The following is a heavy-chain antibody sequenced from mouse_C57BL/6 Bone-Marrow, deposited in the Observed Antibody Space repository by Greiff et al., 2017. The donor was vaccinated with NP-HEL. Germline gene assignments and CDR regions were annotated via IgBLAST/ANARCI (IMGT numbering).Heavy chain of an antibody. Sequence: VQLQQSGGDLVKPGGSLKLSCAASGFTFSSYGMSWVRQTPDKRLEWVATISSGGSYTYYPDSVKGRFTISRDNAKNTLYLQMSSLKSEDTAMYYCASLIYDGYPFDYWGQGTTLTVSS. CDR2: ISSGGSYT. D-gene: IGHD2-3*01. V-gene: IGHV5-6*01. CDR1: GFTFSSYG. CDR3: ASLIYDGYPFDY. J-gene: IGHJ2*01.